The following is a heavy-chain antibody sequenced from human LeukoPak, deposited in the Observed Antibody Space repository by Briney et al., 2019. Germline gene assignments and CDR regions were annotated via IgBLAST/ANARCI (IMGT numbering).Heavy chain of an antibody. V-gene: IGHV3-74*01. CDR1: GFTFSNDW. CDR3: ARGRGGSYHY. D-gene: IGHD1-26*01. CDR2: INTDGSTT. Sequence: GGSLILSCAASGFTFSNDWMHWVRQAPGKGLVWVSRINTDGSTTTYAASVKGRFTISRDNAKNTLYLQMNSLRVEDTAVYYCARGRGGSYHYWGQGTLVTVSS. J-gene: IGHJ4*02.